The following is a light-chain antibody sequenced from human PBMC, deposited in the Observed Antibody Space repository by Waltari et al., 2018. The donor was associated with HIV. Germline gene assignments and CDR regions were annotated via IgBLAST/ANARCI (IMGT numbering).Light chain of an antibody. V-gene: IGLV4-69*01. CDR1: SGHSTYA. CDR3: QTWGTGIVL. CDR2: VNNGGSH. Sequence: QLVLTQSPSASASLGASVKLTCTLSSGHSTYAIAWHQQQPEKGPRYLMKVNNGGSHIKGDGGAHRFSATSSGAERYLTIAGPQSEEEDYDYRQTWGTGIVLFGGGTKLTVL. J-gene: IGLJ2*01.